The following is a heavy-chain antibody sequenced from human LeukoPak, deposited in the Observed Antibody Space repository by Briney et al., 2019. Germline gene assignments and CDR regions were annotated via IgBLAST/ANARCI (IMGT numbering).Heavy chain of an antibody. V-gene: IGHV1-46*01. CDR2: INPSGGST. J-gene: IGHJ6*04. Sequence: ASVTVSFKASGYTFTIYYMHWVRQAPGQGGEWMGLINPSGGSTSYTQKFQGRVTMTRDTSTSTVYMELSSLRSEDTAVYYCARAPSPRSGGTLIYGMDVWGKGTTVTVSS. CDR1: GYTFTIYY. CDR3: ARAPSPRSGGTLIYGMDV. D-gene: IGHD2-15*01.